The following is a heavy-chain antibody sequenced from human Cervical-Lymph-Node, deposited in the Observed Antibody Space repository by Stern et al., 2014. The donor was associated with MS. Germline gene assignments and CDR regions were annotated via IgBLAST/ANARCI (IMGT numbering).Heavy chain of an antibody. CDR2: LSHDGDSK. CDR3: VRDSVAVGDPSRYDVFDV. J-gene: IGHJ3*01. V-gene: IGHV3-30-3*01. CDR1: GFRLKTYA. D-gene: IGHD1-26*01. Sequence: MQLVESGGGVVQPGKSLRLTCAGAGFRLKTYAVHWVRQAPGQGLEWVAVLSHDGDSKYVAESVRVLFTMSRDNSKNTVDLQMNTLKTEDTAVYYCVRDSVAVGDPSRYDVFDVWGQGTTVIVSS.